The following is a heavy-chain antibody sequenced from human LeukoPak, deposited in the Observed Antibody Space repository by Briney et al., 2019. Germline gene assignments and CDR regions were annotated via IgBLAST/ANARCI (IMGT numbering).Heavy chain of an antibody. Sequence: PAETLCLTCGVSGGSISDTNWWTWFRQPPGKGLEWIGEVNLQGSTNYNPSLKSRVAISVDKSENHISLKLTSVTAADTAVYYCARGTLDGYNYGFFTLWGQGTVDPVSS. CDR2: VNLQGST. V-gene: IGHV4-4*02. CDR3: ARGTLDGYNYGFFTL. D-gene: IGHD5-24*01. J-gene: IGHJ4*02. CDR1: GGSISDTNW.